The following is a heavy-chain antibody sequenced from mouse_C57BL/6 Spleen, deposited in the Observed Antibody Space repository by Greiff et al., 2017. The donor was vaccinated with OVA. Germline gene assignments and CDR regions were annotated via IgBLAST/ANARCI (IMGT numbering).Heavy chain of an antibody. J-gene: IGHJ2*01. CDR1: GYTFTSYW. D-gene: IGHD1-1*01. CDR2: IDPSDSET. CDR3: ARLRGSTLDY. Sequence: VQLQQPGAELVRPGSSVKLSCKASGYTFTSYWMHWVKQRPIQGLEWIGNIDPSDSETHYNQKFKDKATLTVDKSSSTAYMQLSSLTSEDSAVYYCARLRGSTLDYWGQGTTLTVSS. V-gene: IGHV1-52*01.